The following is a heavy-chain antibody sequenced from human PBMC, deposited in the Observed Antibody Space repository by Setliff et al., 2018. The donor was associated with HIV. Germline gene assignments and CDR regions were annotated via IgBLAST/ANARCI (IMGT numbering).Heavy chain of an antibody. Sequence: GGYLSLSCAASGISFSGYWMSWVRQAPGKGLEWVANIKEDGSEEYYVDSVKGRFTISRDNAKSSLYLQMNSLKVEDTAVYYCARDQLWSKATFDIWGQGTMVTVSS. CDR2: IKEDGSEE. J-gene: IGHJ3*02. V-gene: IGHV3-7*01. D-gene: IGHD5-18*01. CDR3: ARDQLWSKATFDI. CDR1: GISFSGYW.